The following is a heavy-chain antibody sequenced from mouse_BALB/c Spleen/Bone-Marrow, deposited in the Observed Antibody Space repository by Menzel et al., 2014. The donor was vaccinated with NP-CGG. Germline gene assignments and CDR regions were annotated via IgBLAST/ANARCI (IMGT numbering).Heavy chain of an antibody. CDR3: ARGDGYYVDFDY. J-gene: IGHJ2*01. V-gene: IGHV1S34*01. CDR1: GYSFTGYY. D-gene: IGHD2-3*01. CDR2: ISCYNGAT. Sequence: LVKTGASVKISCKASGYSFTGYYMHWVKQSHGKSFEWIGYISCYNGATSYNQKFKGKATFTVDTSSSTAYMQFNSLTSGDSAVYYCARGDGYYVDFDYWGQGTTLTVSS.